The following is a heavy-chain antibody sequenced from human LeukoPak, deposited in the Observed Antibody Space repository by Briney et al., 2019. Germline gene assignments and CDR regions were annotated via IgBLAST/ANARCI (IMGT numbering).Heavy chain of an antibody. D-gene: IGHD6-13*01. Sequence: GESLKISCKGSGYSFTSYWIGWVRQMPGKGLEWMGIIYPGDSDTRYSPSFQGQVTISADKSISTAYLQWGSLKASDTAMYYCARGKGARPKIAAAGTFDYWGQGTLVTVSS. CDR1: GYSFTSYW. CDR2: IYPGDSDT. V-gene: IGHV5-51*01. J-gene: IGHJ4*02. CDR3: ARGKGARPKIAAAGTFDY.